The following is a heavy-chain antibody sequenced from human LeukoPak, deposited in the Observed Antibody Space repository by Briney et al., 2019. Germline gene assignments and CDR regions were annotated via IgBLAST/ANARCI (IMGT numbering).Heavy chain of an antibody. Sequence: SETLSLTCTVYGGSFSGYYWCWIRHPPGQGLEWIWEINHSGSTNYNPSLKRRVTISVDTSKTQFSLKLSSVCAADTAVYYCARAAPYYYGMDVWGQGTTVTVSS. CDR3: ARAAPYYYGMDV. J-gene: IGHJ6*02. V-gene: IGHV4-34*01. CDR2: INHSGST. CDR1: GGSFSGYY.